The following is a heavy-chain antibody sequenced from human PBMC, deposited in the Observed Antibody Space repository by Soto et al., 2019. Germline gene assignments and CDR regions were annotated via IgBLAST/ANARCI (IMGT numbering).Heavy chain of an antibody. D-gene: IGHD3-22*01. Sequence: TGGSLRLSCAASGFTFSSYGMHWVRQAPGKGLEWVAVISYDGSNKYYADSVKGRFTISRDNSKNTLYLQMNSLRAEDTAVYYCAKDFFAGYYDSSGYGLWGQGTLVTVSS. J-gene: IGHJ4*02. CDR1: GFTFSSYG. CDR3: AKDFFAGYYDSSGYGL. CDR2: ISYDGSNK. V-gene: IGHV3-30*18.